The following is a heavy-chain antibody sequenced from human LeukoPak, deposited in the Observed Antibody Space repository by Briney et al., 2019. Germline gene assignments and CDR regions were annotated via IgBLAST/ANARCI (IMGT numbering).Heavy chain of an antibody. CDR2: ISAYNGNT. CDR3: ARVAPNRRYCSGGSCLNYFDY. D-gene: IGHD2-15*01. V-gene: IGHV1-18*01. CDR1: GYTFTSYG. J-gene: IGHJ4*02. Sequence: GASVKVSCKASGYTFTSYGISWVRQAPGQGLEWMGWISAYNGNTNYAQKFQGRVTMTRDTSISTAYMELSRLRSDDTAVYYCARVAPNRRYCSGGSCLNYFDYWGQGTLVTASS.